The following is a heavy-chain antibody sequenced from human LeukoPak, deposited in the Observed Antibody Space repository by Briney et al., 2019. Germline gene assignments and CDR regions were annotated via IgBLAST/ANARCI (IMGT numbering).Heavy chain of an antibody. J-gene: IGHJ4*02. V-gene: IGHV3-48*04. CDR2: IDSISSAI. Sequence: GGSLRLSCAASGFTFSSYSMNWVRQAPGKGLEWVAYIDSISSAIYDADSVKGRFTISRDNAKNSLYLQMNSLRAEDTAVYYCARHAPTSSAFDYWGQGTLVTVSS. CDR3: ARHAPTSSAFDY. D-gene: IGHD6-19*01. CDR1: GFTFSSYS.